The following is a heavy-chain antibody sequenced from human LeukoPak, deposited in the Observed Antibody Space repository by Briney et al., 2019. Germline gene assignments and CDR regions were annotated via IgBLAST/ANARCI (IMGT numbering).Heavy chain of an antibody. Sequence: GGSLRLSCAASGFTFSSYGMHWVRRAPGKGLEWVAFIRYDGSNKYYADSVKGRFTISRDNSKNTLYLQMNSLRAEDTAVYYCAKDFQTWIQLWDDAFDIWGQGTMVTVSS. D-gene: IGHD5-18*01. J-gene: IGHJ3*02. CDR3: AKDFQTWIQLWDDAFDI. V-gene: IGHV3-30*02. CDR1: GFTFSSYG. CDR2: IRYDGSNK.